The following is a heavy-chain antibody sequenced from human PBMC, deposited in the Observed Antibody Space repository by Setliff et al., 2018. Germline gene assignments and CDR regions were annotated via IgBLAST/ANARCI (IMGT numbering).Heavy chain of an antibody. CDR3: ARGFGYAAWYYLDY. V-gene: IGHV3-74*01. CDR2: IHSDGTTT. Sequence: GGSLRLSCAASGFTFSGFSMHWVRQAPGKGLEWVSRIHSDGTTTAYTDSVRGRVTISRDNAKNTLYLQMNSLRVEDTAVYYCARGFGYAAWYYLDYWGQGTLVTV. J-gene: IGHJ4*02. D-gene: IGHD2-2*03. CDR1: GFTFSGFS.